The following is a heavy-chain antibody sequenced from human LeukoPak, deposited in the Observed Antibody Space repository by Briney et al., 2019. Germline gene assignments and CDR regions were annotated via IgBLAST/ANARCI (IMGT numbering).Heavy chain of an antibody. J-gene: IGHJ4*02. Sequence: PGGSLRLSCAASGFTFSSYAMSWVRQAPGKGLEWVANIKQDGSEKYYVDSVKGRFTISRDNAKNSLYLQMNSLRAEDTAVYYCARGGLAARPPHAYFDYWGQGTLVTVSS. CDR2: IKQDGSEK. V-gene: IGHV3-7*01. CDR3: ARGGLAARPPHAYFDY. CDR1: GFTFSSYA. D-gene: IGHD6-6*01.